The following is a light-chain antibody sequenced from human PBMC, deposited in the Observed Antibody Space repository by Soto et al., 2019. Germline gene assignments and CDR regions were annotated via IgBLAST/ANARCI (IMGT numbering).Light chain of an antibody. V-gene: IGKV3D-15*01. CDR3: QQYDKWPLT. CDR1: QIFTSSD. J-gene: IGKJ4*01. CDR2: GAS. Sequence: EIVLTQSPATLSLSPWERATLSCRASQIFTSSDLACYHQKPGQTPRRLMYGASPRHTGIPARFSGSGSGKEVPLPLSSLQSEDVAVYYCQQYDKWPLTFGGGTKVDIK.